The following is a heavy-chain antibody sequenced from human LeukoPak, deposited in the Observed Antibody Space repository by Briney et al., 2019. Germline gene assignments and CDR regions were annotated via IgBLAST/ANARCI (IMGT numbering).Heavy chain of an antibody. CDR2: IYSGGTT. CDR1: GFTVSSTY. D-gene: IGHD6-13*01. Sequence: GGSLRLSCAASGFTVSSTYMSWVRQAPGKGLEWVSVIYSGGTTYYADSVEGRFTISRDNSKNTLYLQMNSLRAEDTAVYYCARGLVMAAAGTRDAFDMWGQGTMVTVSS. CDR3: ARGLVMAAAGTRDAFDM. J-gene: IGHJ3*02. V-gene: IGHV3-53*01.